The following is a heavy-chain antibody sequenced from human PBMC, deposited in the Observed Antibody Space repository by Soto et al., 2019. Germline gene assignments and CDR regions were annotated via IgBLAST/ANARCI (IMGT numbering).Heavy chain of an antibody. CDR2: VSGSGGRT. V-gene: IGHV3-23*01. Sequence: GGALRLSCAASGFTFSSYAMSLGRQAPGKGVGWGSAVSGSGGRTYYADSVKGRLTSFRDNSKNTLYLQMNSLRAEDTPVYYCVIGTEYRRSSAFYGRGKGTSVP. CDR1: GFTFSSYA. J-gene: IGHJ4*02. CDR3: VIGTEYRRSSAFYG. D-gene: IGHD6-6*01.